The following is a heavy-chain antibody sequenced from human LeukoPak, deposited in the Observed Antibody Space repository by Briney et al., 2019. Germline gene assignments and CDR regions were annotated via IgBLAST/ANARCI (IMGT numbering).Heavy chain of an antibody. CDR2: ISGSGGHT. J-gene: IGHJ4*02. CDR3: ATRNY. Sequence: GGSLRLSCAASGITFSSHAMSWVRQAPGKGLEWVSLISGSGGHTYYGDSVKGRFTISRDNSTNRLYLQMNSLRPEDTAMYYCATRNYWGQGTLVTVSS. V-gene: IGHV3-23*01. CDR1: GITFSSHA.